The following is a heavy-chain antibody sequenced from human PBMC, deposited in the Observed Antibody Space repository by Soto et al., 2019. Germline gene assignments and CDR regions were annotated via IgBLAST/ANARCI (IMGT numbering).Heavy chain of an antibody. D-gene: IGHD3-3*01. J-gene: IGHJ4*02. Sequence: GGSLRLSCAASGFTFSSYSMNWVRQAPGKGLEWVSSISSSSSYIYYADSVKGRFTISRDNAKNSLYLQMNSLRAEDTAVYYCARDLRITIFGVVIPTLDYWGQGTLVTVSS. CDR3: ARDLRITIFGVVIPTLDY. CDR2: ISSSSSYI. V-gene: IGHV3-21*01. CDR1: GFTFSSYS.